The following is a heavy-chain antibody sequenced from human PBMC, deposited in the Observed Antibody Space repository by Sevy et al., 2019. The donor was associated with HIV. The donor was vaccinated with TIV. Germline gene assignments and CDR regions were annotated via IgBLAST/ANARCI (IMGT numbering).Heavy chain of an antibody. CDR1: GFTFSSYW. D-gene: IGHD3-16*01. V-gene: IGHV3-7*01. Sequence: GGSLRLSCAASGFTFSSYWMSWVRQAPGKGLEGVANIKQDGSEKYYVDTVKGRFTISRDNAKNSLYLQMNSLRAEDTAVYYCASRVMGYAFDIWGQGTMVTVSS. CDR3: ASRVMGYAFDI. J-gene: IGHJ3*02. CDR2: IKQDGSEK.